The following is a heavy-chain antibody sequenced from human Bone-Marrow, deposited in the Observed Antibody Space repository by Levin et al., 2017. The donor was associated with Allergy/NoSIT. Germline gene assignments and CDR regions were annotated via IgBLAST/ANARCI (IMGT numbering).Heavy chain of an antibody. J-gene: IGHJ6*02. D-gene: IGHD2-15*01. CDR3: VREDLVVESSARIHYNYYGMDV. CDR2: ISNSGNTI. CDR1: GLTFSDDH. V-gene: IGHV3-11*01. Sequence: GGSLRLSCVASGLTFSDDHMSWIRQAPGKGLEYVAYISNSGNTIYYADSVKGRFTISRDNAKNSLYLQMNSLRVEDTALYYCVREDLVVESSARIHYNYYGMDVWGQGTTVTVSS.